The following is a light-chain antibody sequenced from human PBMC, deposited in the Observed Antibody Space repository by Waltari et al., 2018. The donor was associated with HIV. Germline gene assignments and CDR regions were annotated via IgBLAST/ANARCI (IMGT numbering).Light chain of an antibody. J-gene: IGLJ2*01. CDR1: SSNIGNNP. CDR2: TNN. V-gene: IGLV1-44*01. CDR3: AAWDDSLSGVV. Sequence: QSVMTQPPSASGTPGQSVTISCSGSSSNIGNNPVNWDQQHPGTAPKLLIYTNNQRPSGVPDRFSGSRSGTSASLAISGLQSEDEADYDCAAWDDSLSGVVCGGGTKLTVL.